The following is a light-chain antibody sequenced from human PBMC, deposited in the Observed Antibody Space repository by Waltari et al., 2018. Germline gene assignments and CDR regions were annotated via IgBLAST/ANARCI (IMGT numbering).Light chain of an antibody. CDR3: CAHAGGGTHYA. Sequence: QSALPQPASVSGSPGQSITLSCTGTSSDVGSSNRVSWYQQTPGNGPTILISEGTQRRSGGSDRVSGSKSGNTASLTLSGLQPEYEADYYCCAHAGGGTHYAFGTGTKVTVL. CDR1: SSDVGSSNR. V-gene: IGLV2-23*01. J-gene: IGLJ1*01. CDR2: EGT.